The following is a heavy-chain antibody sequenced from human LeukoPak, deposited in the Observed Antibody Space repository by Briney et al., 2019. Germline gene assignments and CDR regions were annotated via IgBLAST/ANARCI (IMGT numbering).Heavy chain of an antibody. CDR2: ISGSGST. CDR3: ARVPIIRGVVED. CDR1: GDSISRGGDY. V-gene: IGHV4-31*03. J-gene: IGHJ4*02. Sequence: SQTLSLTCSVSGDSISRGGDYWTWIRQHPEKGLEWIGYISGSGSTYYSPSLRSRVTVSADTSKNQFSLKLTSVTAADTAVFYCARVPIIRGVVEDWGQGTLVSVSS. D-gene: IGHD3-10*01.